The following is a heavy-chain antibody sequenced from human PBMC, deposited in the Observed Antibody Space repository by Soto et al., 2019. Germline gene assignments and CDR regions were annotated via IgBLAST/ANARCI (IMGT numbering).Heavy chain of an antibody. J-gene: IGHJ4*02. CDR3: AITSMADASFDY. D-gene: IGHD3-3*02. CDR2: ISYDGGET. CDR1: GFIFSNNG. Sequence: GGSLRLSCAGSGFIFSNNGMHWVRQAPDKGLEWVAFISYDGGETFYADSVKGRFTISRDNSKSTLFLHMNSLKKEDTAVYYCAITSMADASFDYWGQGTLVTVSS. V-gene: IGHV3-30*03.